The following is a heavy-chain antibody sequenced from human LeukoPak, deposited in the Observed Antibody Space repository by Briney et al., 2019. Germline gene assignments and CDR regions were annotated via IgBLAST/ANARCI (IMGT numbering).Heavy chain of an antibody. J-gene: IGHJ3*02. V-gene: IGHV4-30-4*08. D-gene: IGHD1-1*01. CDR2: IYYSGST. CDR1: GGSISSGDYY. CDR3: AREDDVFSEAFDI. Sequence: SETLSLTCTVSGGSISSGDYYWSWIRQPPGKGPEWLGYIYYSGSTYYTPSLKSRVTLSVDTSKNQFSLKLSSVTAADTAVYYCAREDDVFSEAFDIWGQGTRVTVSS.